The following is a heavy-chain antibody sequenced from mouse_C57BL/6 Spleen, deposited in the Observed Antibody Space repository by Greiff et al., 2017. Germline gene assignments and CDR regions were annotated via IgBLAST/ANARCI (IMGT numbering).Heavy chain of an antibody. CDR1: GYTFTSYW. J-gene: IGHJ1*03. Sequence: QVQLKQPGAELVKPGASVKMSCKASGYTFTSYWITWVKQRPGQGLEWIGDIYPGSGSTNYNEKFKSKATLTVDTSSSTAYMQLSSLTSEDSAVYYCARGYYLHWYFDVWGTGTTVTVSS. V-gene: IGHV1-55*01. CDR3: ARGYYLHWYFDV. CDR2: IYPGSGST. D-gene: IGHD2-3*01.